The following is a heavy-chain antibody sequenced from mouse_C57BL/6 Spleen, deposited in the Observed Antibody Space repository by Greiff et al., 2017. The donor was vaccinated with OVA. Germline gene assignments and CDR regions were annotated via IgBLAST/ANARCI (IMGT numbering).Heavy chain of an antibody. D-gene: IGHD2-3*01. J-gene: IGHJ2*01. CDR2: IDPETGGT. CDR3: TRSAIIYDGWYYFDY. V-gene: IGHV1-15*01. Sequence: QVQLQQSGAELVRPGASVSLSCKASGYTFTDYEMHWVKQTPVHGLEWIGAIDPETGGTAYNQKFKGKAILTADKSSSTAYMELRSLTSEDSAVYYCTRSAIIYDGWYYFDYWGQGTTLTVSS. CDR1: GYTFTDYE.